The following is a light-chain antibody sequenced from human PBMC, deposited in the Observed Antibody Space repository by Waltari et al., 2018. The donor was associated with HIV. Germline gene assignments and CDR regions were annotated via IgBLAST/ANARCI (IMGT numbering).Light chain of an antibody. CDR1: SSNIGSNY. CDR2: RNN. CDR3: AAWDDSLSGYV. V-gene: IGLV1-47*01. J-gene: IGLJ1*01. Sequence: QSVLTQPPSASGTPGHRVTISRSGSSSNIGSNYAYWYQQLPGTAPKLLIYRNNQRPSGVPYRFSGSKSGTSASLAISGLRSEDEADYYCAAWDDSLSGYVFGTGTKVTVL.